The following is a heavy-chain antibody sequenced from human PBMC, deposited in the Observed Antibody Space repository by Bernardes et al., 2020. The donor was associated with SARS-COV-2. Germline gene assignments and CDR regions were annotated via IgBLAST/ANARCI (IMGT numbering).Heavy chain of an antibody. CDR3: ATSTPLRSRPNWFDP. CDR1: GYTLTELS. Sequence: ASVKVSCKVSGYTLTELSMHWVRQAPGKGLEWMGGFDPEDGETIYAQKFQGRVTMTEDTSTDTAYMELSSLRSEDTAVYYCATSTPLRSRPNWFDPWGQGTLVTVSS. CDR2: FDPEDGET. D-gene: IGHD5-12*01. V-gene: IGHV1-24*01. J-gene: IGHJ5*02.